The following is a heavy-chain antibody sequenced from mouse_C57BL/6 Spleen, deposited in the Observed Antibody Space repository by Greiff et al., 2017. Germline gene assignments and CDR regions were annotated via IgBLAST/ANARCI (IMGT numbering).Heavy chain of an antibody. CDR3: ARRGLLRYSSMDY. V-gene: IGHV1-19*01. J-gene: IGHJ4*01. CDR1: GYTFTDYY. Sequence: VQLKQSGPVLVKPGASVKMSCKASGYTFTDYYMNWVKQSHGKSLEWIGVINPYNGGTSYNQKFKGKATLTVDKSSSTAYMELNSLTSEDSAVYYCARRGLLRYSSMDYWGQGTSVTVSS. CDR2: INPYNGGT. D-gene: IGHD1-1*01.